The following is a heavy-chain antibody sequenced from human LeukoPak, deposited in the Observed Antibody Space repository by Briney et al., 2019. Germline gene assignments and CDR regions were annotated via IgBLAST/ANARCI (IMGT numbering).Heavy chain of an antibody. CDR1: GFTFNTYW. Sequence: PGGSLRLFCAASGFTFNTYWMVWFRQAPGKGLVWVSCINPDGSWTLHADSVKGRFTISRDNAKNTLYLQMNSLRAEDTAVYYCASRIPYDSSSYWGQGTLVTVFS. J-gene: IGHJ4*02. CDR2: INPDGSWT. D-gene: IGHD3-22*01. CDR3: ASRIPYDSSSY. V-gene: IGHV3-74*01.